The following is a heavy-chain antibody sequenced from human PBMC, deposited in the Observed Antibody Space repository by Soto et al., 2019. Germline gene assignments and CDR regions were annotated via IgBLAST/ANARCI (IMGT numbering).Heavy chain of an antibody. CDR3: AKDLSVIAARPFYYYMDV. D-gene: IGHD6-6*01. CDR2: ISGSGGST. Sequence: GSLRXSCAASGFTXSSYAMSWVRQAPGKGLEWVSAISGSGGSTYYADSVKGRFTISRDNSKNTLYLQMNSLRAEDTAVYYCAKDLSVIAARPFYYYMDVWGKGTTVTVSS. J-gene: IGHJ6*03. V-gene: IGHV3-23*01. CDR1: GFTXSSYA.